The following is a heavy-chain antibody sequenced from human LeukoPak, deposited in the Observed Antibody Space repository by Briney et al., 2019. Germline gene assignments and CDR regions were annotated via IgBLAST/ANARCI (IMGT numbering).Heavy chain of an antibody. CDR1: GGFISNINW. D-gene: IGHD2-15*01. V-gene: IGHV4-4*02. CDR3: AENGPWSLKY. J-gene: IGHJ4*02. CDR2: VHQSGVT. Sequence: SETLSLTCAVSGGFISNINWWSWVRQPPGRGLEWIGEVHQSGVTNYNPSLKSRVTISLDKSNNQFSLKLNSVTAADTAVYFCAENGPWSLKYWGQGTLVIVSS.